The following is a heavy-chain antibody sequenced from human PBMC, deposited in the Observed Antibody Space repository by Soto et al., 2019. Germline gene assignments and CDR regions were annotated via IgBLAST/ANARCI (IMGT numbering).Heavy chain of an antibody. J-gene: IGHJ6*02. D-gene: IGHD3-10*01. Sequence: SDTLSLTCSVSGGSITSHYCSWFRQPPGKGLEWIGYINHSGLTSYSPSLKSRVTMSVDTSKNQFSLKVNSVTAADTALYHCARQGFGQLHGIVDVWGPGTTVTVSS. V-gene: IGHV4-59*08. CDR1: GGSITSHY. CDR2: INHSGLT. CDR3: ARQGFGQLHGIVDV.